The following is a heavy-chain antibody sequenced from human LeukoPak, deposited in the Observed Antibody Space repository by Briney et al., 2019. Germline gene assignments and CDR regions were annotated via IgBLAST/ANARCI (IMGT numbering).Heavy chain of an antibody. CDR3: ARAGGVTTAPLDLDI. J-gene: IGHJ2*01. Sequence: SETLSLTCSVSGXSIRNYYWSWIRQPPGKGLEWVGHIHYSGNTDYNPSLKSRVTISLDVSKNQFFLKLNSVTAADTAVYYCARAGGVTTAPLDLDIWGRGTQVTVSA. V-gene: IGHV4-59*01. CDR1: GXSIRNYY. D-gene: IGHD4-17*01. CDR2: IHYSGNT.